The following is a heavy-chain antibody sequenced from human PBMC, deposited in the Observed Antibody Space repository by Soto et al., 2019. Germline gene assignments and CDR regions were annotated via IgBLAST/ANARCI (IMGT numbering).Heavy chain of an antibody. Sequence: QVQLVQSGAEVKKPGASVKVSCKASGYTFTSYGISWVRQAPGQGLEWLGWISAYNGNTNYAQKLQGRVTMTTDTSASTDYMELRSLRSDDTAVYYCARGGKYFKGSGYDRPYYWGQGTLVTVSS. V-gene: IGHV1-18*01. D-gene: IGHD5-12*01. CDR1: GYTFTSYG. CDR3: ARGGKYFKGSGYDRPYY. CDR2: ISAYNGNT. J-gene: IGHJ4*02.